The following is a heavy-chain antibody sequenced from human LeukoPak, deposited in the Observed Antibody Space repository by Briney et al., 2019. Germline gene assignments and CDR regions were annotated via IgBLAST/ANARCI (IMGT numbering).Heavy chain of an antibody. D-gene: IGHD1-1*01. CDR1: GFSFSRYG. CDR2: ISSSSSTI. CDR3: ATLPPYKGLEYYYFDY. Sequence: GGSLRLSCAASGFSFSRYGIHWVRQAPGKGLERVPYISSSSSTIYYADSVKGRFTISRDNAKNPLYLQMNSLRAEDTAVYYCATLPPYKGLEYYYFDYWGQGTLVTVSS. V-gene: IGHV3-48*04. J-gene: IGHJ4*02.